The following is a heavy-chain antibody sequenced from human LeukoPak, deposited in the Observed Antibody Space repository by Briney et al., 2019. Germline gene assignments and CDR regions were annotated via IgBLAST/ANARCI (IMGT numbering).Heavy chain of an antibody. J-gene: IGHJ4*02. CDR3: LRDLLSTAGYFDY. V-gene: IGHV4-59*01. CDR2: IYYSGST. Sequence: KPSETLSLTCTVSGGSISSYYWSWIRQPPGKGLEWIGYIYYSGSTNYNPSLKSRVTISVDTSKNQFSLNLSSVTAADTAVYYCLRDLLSTAGYFDYWGQGTLATVSS. D-gene: IGHD2/OR15-2a*01. CDR1: GGSISSYY.